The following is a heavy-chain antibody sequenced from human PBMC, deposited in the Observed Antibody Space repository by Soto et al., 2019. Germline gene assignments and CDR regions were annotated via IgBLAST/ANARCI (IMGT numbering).Heavy chain of an antibody. Sequence: ASVKVSCKASGYTFTSYGISWVRQAPGQGLEWMGWINPNSGGTNYAQKFQGWVTMTRDTSISTAYMELSRLRSDDTAVYYCARALYGDYVIYTNWFDPWGQGTLVTVS. J-gene: IGHJ5*02. V-gene: IGHV1-2*04. CDR2: INPNSGGT. CDR1: GYTFTSYG. D-gene: IGHD4-17*01. CDR3: ARALYGDYVIYTNWFDP.